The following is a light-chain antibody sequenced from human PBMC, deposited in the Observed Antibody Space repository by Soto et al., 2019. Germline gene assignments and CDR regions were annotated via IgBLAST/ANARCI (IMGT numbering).Light chain of an antibody. V-gene: IGKV3-15*01. CDR1: QSIITN. CDR2: GAS. CDR3: QQYNSWPWT. J-gene: IGKJ1*01. Sequence: EVVLTQSPGTLSLSPGERATLSCRASQSIITNYLAWYQQKPGQAPRLLIYGASTRATGIPARFSGSGSGTEFTLTISSLQSEDFAVYYCQQYNSWPWTFGQGTKVEIK.